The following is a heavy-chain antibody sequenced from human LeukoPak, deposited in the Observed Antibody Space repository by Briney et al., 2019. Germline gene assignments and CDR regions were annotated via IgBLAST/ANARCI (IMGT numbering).Heavy chain of an antibody. CDR1: GFTFSRDW. CDR3: ARVAWLQLVGAFDI. D-gene: IGHD5-24*01. Sequence: GGSLRLSCAASGFTFSRDWMSWVRQAPGKGLEWVANIKQDGSEKYYMDSVKGRFTISRDNAKNSLYLQMNSLRAEDTAVYYCARVAWLQLVGAFDIWGQGTMVTVSS. V-gene: IGHV3-7*01. CDR2: IKQDGSEK. J-gene: IGHJ3*02.